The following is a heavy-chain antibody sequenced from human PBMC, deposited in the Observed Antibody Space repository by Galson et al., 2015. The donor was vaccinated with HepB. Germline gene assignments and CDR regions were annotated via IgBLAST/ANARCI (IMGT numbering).Heavy chain of an antibody. J-gene: IGHJ4*02. CDR2: IYYSGST. V-gene: IGHV4-59*01. CDR1: GGSISGYY. D-gene: IGHD5-24*01. CDR3: AREMATYYFDY. Sequence: ETLSLTCTVSGGSISGYYWSWIRQPPGKGLEWIGYIYYSGSTNYNSSLKSRVTISVDTSKNQFSLKLSSVTAADTAVYYCAREMATYYFDYWGQGTLVTVSS.